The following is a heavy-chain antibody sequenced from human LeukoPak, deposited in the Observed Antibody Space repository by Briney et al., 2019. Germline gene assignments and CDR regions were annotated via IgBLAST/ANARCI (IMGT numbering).Heavy chain of an antibody. CDR3: ARGNSHFDF. V-gene: IGHV4-4*07. CDR2: ISSSGSP. J-gene: IGHJ4*02. Sequence: SETLSLTCSVSGGSTSSHYWNWVRQPAGKGLEWIGHISSSGSPNCNPSLKSRVTMSLDTSKNHFSLKLRSVTAADSAMYFCARGNSHFDFWGQGILVTVSS. CDR1: GGSTSSHY.